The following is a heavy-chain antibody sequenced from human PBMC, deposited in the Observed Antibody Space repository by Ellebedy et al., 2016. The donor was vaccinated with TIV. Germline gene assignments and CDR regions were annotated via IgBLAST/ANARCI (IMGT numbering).Heavy chain of an antibody. J-gene: IGHJ4*02. V-gene: IGHV1-46*01. D-gene: IGHD3-22*01. Sequence: ASVKVSCKASGYTFTSYYMHWVRQAPGQGLEWMGIINPSGGSTSYAQKFQGRVTMTRETSTSTVYMELSSLRSEDTAVYYCVKLDSSGYYYGRLDYWGQGTLVTVSS. CDR3: VKLDSSGYYYGRLDY. CDR1: GYTFTSYY. CDR2: INPSGGST.